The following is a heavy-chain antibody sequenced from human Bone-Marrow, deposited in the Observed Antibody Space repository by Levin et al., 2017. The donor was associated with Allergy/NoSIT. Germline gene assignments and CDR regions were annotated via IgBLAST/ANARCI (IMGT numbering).Heavy chain of an antibody. J-gene: IGHJ6*02. V-gene: IGHV3-11*01. CDR2: IGRNAGTI. CDR1: GFTFSDYH. CDR3: ARDHDLWSGYYPHSYGMDV. D-gene: IGHD3-3*01. Sequence: GESLKISCAASGFTFSDYHMSWIRQAPGKGLEWVSYIGRNAGTIYYADSVKGRFTISRDNAKNSLYLQMNSLRAEDTAVYYCARDHDLWSGYYPHSYGMDVWGQGTTVTVSS.